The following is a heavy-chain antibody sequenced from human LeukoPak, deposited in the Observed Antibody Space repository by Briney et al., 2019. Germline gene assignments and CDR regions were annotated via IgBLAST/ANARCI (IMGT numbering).Heavy chain of an antibody. J-gene: IGHJ4*02. CDR3: ARKGSGWYVDH. V-gene: IGHV3-66*01. CDR2: IYTDGST. CDR1: GFTVSSNY. D-gene: IGHD6-19*01. Sequence: GGSLGLSCAASGFTVSSNYMSWVRQAPGKGLEWVSIIYTDGSTYNADSVKGRFTISRDNSKNTLYLQMNNLRAEDTAVYYCARKGSGWYVDHWGQGTLVTVSS.